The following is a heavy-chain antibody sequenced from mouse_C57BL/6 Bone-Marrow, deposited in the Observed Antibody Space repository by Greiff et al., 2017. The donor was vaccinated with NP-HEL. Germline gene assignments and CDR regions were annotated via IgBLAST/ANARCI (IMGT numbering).Heavy chain of an antibody. V-gene: IGHV7-3*01. J-gene: IGHJ4*01. CDR3: AIYYAMDY. CDR2: IRNKANGYTT. Sequence: DVMLVESGGGLVQPGGSLSLSCAASGFTFTDYYMSWVRQPPGTALEWLGFIRNKANGYTTEYSASVKCRFTISRDNSQSILYLQMNALRAEDSATYYCAIYYAMDYWGQGTSVTVSS. CDR1: GFTFTDYY.